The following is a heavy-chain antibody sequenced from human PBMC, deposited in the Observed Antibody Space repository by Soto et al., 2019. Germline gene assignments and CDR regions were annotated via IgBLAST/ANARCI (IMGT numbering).Heavy chain of an antibody. CDR3: ARGEGCGGDCYGGTYYYYGMDV. Sequence: SETLSLTCTVSGGSISSYYWSWIRQPPGKGLEWIGYIYYSGSTNYNPSLKSRVTISVDTSKNQFSLELSSVTAADTAVYYCARGEGCGGDCYGGTYYYYGMDVWGQGTTVTVSS. V-gene: IGHV4-59*01. CDR1: GGSISSYY. J-gene: IGHJ6*02. CDR2: IYYSGST. D-gene: IGHD2-21*02.